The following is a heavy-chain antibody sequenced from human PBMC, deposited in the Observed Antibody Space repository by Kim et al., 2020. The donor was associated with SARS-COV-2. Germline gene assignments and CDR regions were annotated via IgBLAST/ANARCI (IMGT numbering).Heavy chain of an antibody. V-gene: IGHV5-51*01. D-gene: IGHD5-18*01. CDR3: ARGYRYGYFDY. Sequence: GECLKISCKGSRYNFTSYWIAWVRQMPGEGLELMGLMYPDDSETTYSPSFQGQVTISADKSISTAYLQWNSLKASDTAMYYCARGYRYGYFDYWGQGTPVTVSS. J-gene: IGHJ4*02. CDR1: RYNFTSYW. CDR2: MYPDDSET.